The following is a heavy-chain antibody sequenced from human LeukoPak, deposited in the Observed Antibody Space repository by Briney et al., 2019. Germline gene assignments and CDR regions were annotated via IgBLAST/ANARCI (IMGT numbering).Heavy chain of an antibody. CDR2: ISYSSSYI. D-gene: IGHD5-12*01. V-gene: IGHV3-21*01. CDR1: GFTFNNYN. J-gene: IGHJ6*03. CDR3: ARDQGSGYDLVPYYYYYMDV. Sequence: GGSLRLSCAASGFTFNNYNMNWVRQAPGKGLEWVLSISYSSSYIYYADSVKGRFSISRDSAKSSLYLQMNSLRAEDTAVYYCARDQGSGYDLVPYYYYYMDVWGKGTTVTVSS.